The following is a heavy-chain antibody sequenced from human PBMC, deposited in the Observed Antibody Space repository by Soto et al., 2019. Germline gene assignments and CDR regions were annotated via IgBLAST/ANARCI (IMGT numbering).Heavy chain of an antibody. J-gene: IGHJ4*02. CDR2: IIPILDIT. V-gene: IGHV1-69*04. Sequence: QVQLVQSGAEVKKPGSSVKVSCKASGGTFSSYPISWVREAPGQGLEWMGRIIPILDITDYAQSLQGRVTITADKPKSTAYRELSSLSSDDTAVYYCARPTSTGTTSGYYFDYWGQGTLVTVSS. CDR3: ARPTSTGTTSGYYFDY. D-gene: IGHD1-1*01. CDR1: GGTFSSYP.